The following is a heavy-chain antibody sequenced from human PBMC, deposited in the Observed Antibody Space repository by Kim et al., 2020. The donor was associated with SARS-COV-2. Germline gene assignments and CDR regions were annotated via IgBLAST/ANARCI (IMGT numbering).Heavy chain of an antibody. CDR3: ARGYSSGWYGPTPWDLVGVDY. V-gene: IGHV1-18*01. CDR2: ISAYNGNT. J-gene: IGHJ4*02. CDR1: GYTFTSYG. Sequence: ASVKVSCKASGYTFTSYGISWVRQAPGQGLEWMGWISAYNGNTNYAQKLQGRVTMTTDTSTSTAYMELRSLRSDDTAVYYCARGYSSGWYGPTPWDLVGVDYWGQGTPVPVSS. D-gene: IGHD6-19*01.